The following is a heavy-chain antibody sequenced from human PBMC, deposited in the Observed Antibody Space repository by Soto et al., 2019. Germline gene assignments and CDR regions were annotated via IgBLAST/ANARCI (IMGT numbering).Heavy chain of an antibody. Sequence: SETLSLTCTVSGGSISSGGYYWSWIRQHPGKGLGWIGYIYYSGSTYYNPSLKSRVTISVDTSKNQFSLKLSSVTAADTAVYYCAGRGYDILTGPDYYYYGIEVWGQGTKVTVSS. CDR2: IYYSGST. CDR1: GGSISSGGYY. J-gene: IGHJ6*02. CDR3: AGRGYDILTGPDYYYYGIEV. V-gene: IGHV4-31*03. D-gene: IGHD3-9*01.